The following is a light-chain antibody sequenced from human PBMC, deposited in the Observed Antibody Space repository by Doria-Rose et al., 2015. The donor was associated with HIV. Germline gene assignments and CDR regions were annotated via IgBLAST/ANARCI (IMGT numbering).Light chain of an antibody. CDR1: QTVSTY. CDR3: QQTYSSPPWT. V-gene: IGKV1-39*01. J-gene: IGKJ1*01. Sequence: IQVTQSPSSLSASIGDRVTITCRASQTVSTYLNWFQQEPGKAPKLLIHAASRLQSGVPSRFSGSGSGTDFTLTISGLQPGDFATYYCQQTYSSPPWTFGQGTKVEMK. CDR2: AAS.